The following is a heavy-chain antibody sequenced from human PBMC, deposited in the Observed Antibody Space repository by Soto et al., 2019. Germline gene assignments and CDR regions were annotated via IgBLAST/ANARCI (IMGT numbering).Heavy chain of an antibody. CDR3: ARDPVAGTYFDY. CDR2: INAYNGNT. CDR1: GYTFTTYG. D-gene: IGHD6-19*01. Sequence: QVQLVQSGAEVKKPGDSVKVSCKASGYTFTTYGISWVRQAPGQGLEWMGWINAYNGNTNYAQKHQGRVTMTTDTSERKDYIALRSPRPDNKTVHYCARDPVAGTYFDYWGQGTLVPGSP. J-gene: IGHJ4*02. V-gene: IGHV1-18*01.